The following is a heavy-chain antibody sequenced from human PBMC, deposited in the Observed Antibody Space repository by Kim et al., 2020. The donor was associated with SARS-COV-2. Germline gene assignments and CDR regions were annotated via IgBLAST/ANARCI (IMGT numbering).Heavy chain of an antibody. CDR1: GFTFGDYA. V-gene: IGHV3-9*01. D-gene: IGHD6-19*01. CDR2: ISWNSGSI. Sequence: GGSLRLSCAASGFTFGDYAMHWVRQAPGKGLEWVSGISWNSGSIGYADSVKGRFTISRDNAKNSLYLQMNSLRAEDTALYYCAKDIGSSGPRGMDVWGQGTTVTVSS. J-gene: IGHJ6*02. CDR3: AKDIGSSGPRGMDV.